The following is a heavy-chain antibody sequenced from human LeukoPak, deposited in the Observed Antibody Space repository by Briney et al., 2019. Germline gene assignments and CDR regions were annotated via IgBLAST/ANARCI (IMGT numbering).Heavy chain of an antibody. J-gene: IGHJ4*02. V-gene: IGHV5-51*01. Sequence: GASLQISCKGSGSIFTSYWIGGVRQMPGKGLEWMGIIYPGDSDTRYSPSFQGQVTISADKSISTAYLQWSSLKASDTAMYYCATAPDYGGNFYYFDYWGQGTLVTVSS. D-gene: IGHD4-23*01. CDR1: GSIFTSYW. CDR3: ATAPDYGGNFYYFDY. CDR2: IYPGDSDT.